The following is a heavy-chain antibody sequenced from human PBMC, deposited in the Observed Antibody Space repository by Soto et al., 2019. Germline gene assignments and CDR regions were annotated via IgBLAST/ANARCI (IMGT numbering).Heavy chain of an antibody. V-gene: IGHV2-5*01. CDR2: IYWNDDK. Sequence: QITLKESGPTLVKPTQPLTLTCTFSGFSLSTSGVGVGWIRQPPGKALEWLALIYWNDDKRYSPSLKSRLTITKHSAKYQGVLTTTYMDPVYTATYCCAHRDDDDPLRFEYWGQGTLVTVCS. CDR1: GFSLSTSGVG. CDR3: AHRDDDDPLRFEY. D-gene: IGHD3-16*01. J-gene: IGHJ4*02.